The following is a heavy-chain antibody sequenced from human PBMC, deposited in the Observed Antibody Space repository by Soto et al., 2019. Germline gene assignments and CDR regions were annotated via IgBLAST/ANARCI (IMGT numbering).Heavy chain of an antibody. CDR3: ASMLGYCSGGRCPRREYYYYGMDV. D-gene: IGHD2-15*01. V-gene: IGHV5-10-1*01. Sequence: GESLKISCKGSGYSFTSYWISWVRQMPGKGLEWMGRIDPSDSYTNYSPSFQGHVTISADKSISTAYLQWSSLKASDTAMYYCASMLGYCSGGRCPRREYYYYGMDVWGQGTTVTVSS. CDR1: GYSFTSYW. J-gene: IGHJ6*02. CDR2: IDPSDSYT.